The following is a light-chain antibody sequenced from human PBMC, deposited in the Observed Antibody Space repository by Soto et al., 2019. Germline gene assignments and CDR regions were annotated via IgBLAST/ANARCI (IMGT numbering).Light chain of an antibody. CDR1: SSDVGGYNY. V-gene: IGLV2-14*03. J-gene: IGLJ1*01. CDR2: HVT. Sequence: QSVLTQPASVSGSPGQSITISCTGTSSDVGGYNYVSWYQQHPGDAPKLMIYHVTNRPSGVSNRFSGSKSGNTASLTISGLQAEDEADYYCSSNTSSTAYIFGTGTKVTVL. CDR3: SSNTSSTAYI.